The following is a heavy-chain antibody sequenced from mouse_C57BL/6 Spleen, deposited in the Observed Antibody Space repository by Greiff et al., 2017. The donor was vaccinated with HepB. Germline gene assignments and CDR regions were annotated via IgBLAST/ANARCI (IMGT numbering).Heavy chain of an antibody. CDR1: GYTFTSYW. V-gene: IGHV1-69*01. J-gene: IGHJ3*01. CDR2: IDPSDSYT. Sequence: LQESGAELVMPGASVKLSCKASGYTFTSYWMHWVKQRPGQGLEWIGEIDPSDSYTNYNQKFKGKSTLTVDKSSSTAYMQLSSLTSEDSAVYYCARKEGRGFAYWGQGTLVTVSA. D-gene: IGHD3-3*01. CDR3: ARKEGRGFAY.